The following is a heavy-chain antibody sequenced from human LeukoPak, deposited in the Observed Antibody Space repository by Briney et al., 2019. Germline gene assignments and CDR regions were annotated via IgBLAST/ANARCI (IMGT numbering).Heavy chain of an antibody. J-gene: IGHJ4*02. V-gene: IGHV3-23*01. CDR2: ISGSGGST. CDR1: GFTFSSYA. CDR3: AKDRPYFDH. Sequence: GGSLRLSCAASGFTFSSYAMSWVRQAPGKGLEWVSAISGSGGSTYYADSVKGRFSISTDNSTNTCYLQMNNLSPEDTALYYCAKDRPYFDHWGQGTLVTVSS.